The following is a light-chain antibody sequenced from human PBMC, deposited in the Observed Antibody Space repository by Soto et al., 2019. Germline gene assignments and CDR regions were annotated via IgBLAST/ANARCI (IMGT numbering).Light chain of an antibody. CDR1: QSISRW. Sequence: DIQMTQAPSTLPASVGDSVTITGQASQSISRWVAWYQKKPGKAPRLMIYHDSILESGIPSRFSGSGSGTDFTLTISSLQPEDVAVYYCQQYYSTPITFGQGTRLEIK. CDR3: QQYYSTPIT. V-gene: IGKV1-5*01. J-gene: IGKJ5*01. CDR2: HDS.